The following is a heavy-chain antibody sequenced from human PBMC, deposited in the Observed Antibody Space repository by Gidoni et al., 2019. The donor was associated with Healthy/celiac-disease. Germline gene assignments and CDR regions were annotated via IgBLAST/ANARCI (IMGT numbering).Heavy chain of an antibody. CDR2: ISYDGSNK. CDR1: GFPFRSYA. D-gene: IGHD3-10*01. J-gene: IGHJ4*02. Sequence: QVQLLVSGGGVVQPGRSLSLSCAASGFPFRSYALDWVRQAPGKGLEWVAVISYDGSNKYYADAVKGGFTISRDNSKNTLYLQMNSLRAEDTAVYYCARELWFGELRYFDYWGQGTLVTVSS. V-gene: IGHV3-30*04. CDR3: ARELWFGELRYFDY.